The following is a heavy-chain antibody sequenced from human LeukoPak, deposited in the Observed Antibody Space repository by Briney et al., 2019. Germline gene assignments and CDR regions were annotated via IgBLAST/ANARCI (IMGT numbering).Heavy chain of an antibody. CDR1: GSIFTSYW. CDR2: IYPGDSDT. J-gene: IGHJ4*02. Sequence: GASLQISCECSGSIFTSYWIGWVRRLPGEGLEWMGIIYPGDSDTRYSPSFQGQVTISADKSISTAYLQWNSLKASDSAIYYCASSSSGWYSYWGQGTLVTVSS. CDR3: ASSSSGWYSY. D-gene: IGHD6-19*01. V-gene: IGHV5-51*01.